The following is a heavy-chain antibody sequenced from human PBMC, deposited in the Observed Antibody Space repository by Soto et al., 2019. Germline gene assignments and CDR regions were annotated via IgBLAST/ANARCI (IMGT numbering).Heavy chain of an antibody. Sequence: GGSLRLSCAASGFTFTTYAMTWVRQAPGRGLEWVSGSSASGADTYYADSVKGRFTVSRDNSKNTLYLQMNSLRAEDTAIYYCAKVSRIAAAGRYFQHWGQGTLVTVSS. D-gene: IGHD6-13*01. V-gene: IGHV3-23*01. CDR3: AKVSRIAAAGRYFQH. CDR1: GFTFTTYA. CDR2: SSASGADT. J-gene: IGHJ1*01.